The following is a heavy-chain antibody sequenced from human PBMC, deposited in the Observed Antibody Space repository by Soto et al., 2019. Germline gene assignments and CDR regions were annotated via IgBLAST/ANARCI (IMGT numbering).Heavy chain of an antibody. CDR1: GFTFSSYG. V-gene: IGHV3-30*18. CDR3: AKAGMTTVVTGWFDP. Sequence: HPGGSLRLSCAASGFTFSSYGMHWVRQAPGKGLEWVAVISYDGSNKYYADSVKGRFTISRDNSKNTLYLQMNSLRAEDTAVYYCAKAGMTTVVTGWFDPWGQGTLVTVSS. J-gene: IGHJ5*02. D-gene: IGHD4-17*01. CDR2: ISYDGSNK.